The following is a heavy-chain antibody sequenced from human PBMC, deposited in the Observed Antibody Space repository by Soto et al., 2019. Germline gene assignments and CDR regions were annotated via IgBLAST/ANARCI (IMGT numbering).Heavy chain of an antibody. CDR3: ARDWGRSDVIPAAISAMDV. Sequence: QVQLVQSGAEVKRPGSSVKVSCKGSGDTFNRYTVTWVRQAPGQGLEWMGRIIPMFGIASYAQNFQGRVTSTADKSPKTAYMELRSMRSEDTAVYYSARDWGRSDVIPAAISAMDVWGQGTSVTVSS. J-gene: IGHJ6*02. D-gene: IGHD2-2*01. CDR1: GDTFNRYT. V-gene: IGHV1-69*08. CDR2: IIPMFGIA.